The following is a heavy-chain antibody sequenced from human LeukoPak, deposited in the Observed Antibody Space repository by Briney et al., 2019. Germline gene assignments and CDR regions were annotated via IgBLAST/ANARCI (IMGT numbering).Heavy chain of an antibody. Sequence: SETLSLTCTVSGGSISSSSYYWSWIRQPPGKGLEWIGYIYYSGSTNYNPSLKSRVTISVDTSKNQFSLKLSSVIAADTAVYYCARGGTMPRAPSDYWGQGTLVTVSS. D-gene: IGHD2-2*01. V-gene: IGHV4-61*01. CDR1: GGSISSSSYY. J-gene: IGHJ4*02. CDR3: ARGGTMPRAPSDY. CDR2: IYYSGST.